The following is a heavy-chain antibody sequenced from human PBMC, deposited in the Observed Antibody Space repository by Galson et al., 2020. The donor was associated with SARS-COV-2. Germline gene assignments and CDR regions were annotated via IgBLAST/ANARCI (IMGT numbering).Heavy chain of an antibody. CDR3: ARYRRQEWPEYYFDY. CDR1: GGTLSSYA. D-gene: IGHD3-3*01. CDR2: IIPIFGTA. J-gene: IGHJ4*02. V-gene: IGHV1-69*01. Sequence: KISYKASGGTLSSYAISWVRQAPGQGLEWMGGIIPIFGTANYAQKFQGRVTITADESTSTAYMELISLRTEDTAVFYCARYRRQEWPEYYFDYWGQGTLVTVSS.